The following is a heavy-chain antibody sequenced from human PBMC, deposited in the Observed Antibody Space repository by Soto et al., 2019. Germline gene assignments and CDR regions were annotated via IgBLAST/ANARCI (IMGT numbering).Heavy chain of an antibody. V-gene: IGHV3-23*01. Sequence: PGGSLRLSCSFSGFTFTTSTMSWVRQAPGQGLEWVSAISGSGDTTYYADSVKGRFTISRDNSKSTLFLQMSTLRAEGTAIYYYAKNNGYPYYFDYWGQGTLVTVSS. CDR2: ISGSGDTT. J-gene: IGHJ4*02. CDR1: GFTFTTST. D-gene: IGHD5-18*01. CDR3: AKNNGYPYYFDY.